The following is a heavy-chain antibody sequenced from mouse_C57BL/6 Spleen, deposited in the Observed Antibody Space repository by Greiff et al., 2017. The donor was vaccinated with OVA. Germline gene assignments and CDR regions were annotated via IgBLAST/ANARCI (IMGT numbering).Heavy chain of an antibody. CDR2: IYPGSGNT. V-gene: IGHV1-76*01. Sequence: QVQLQQSGAELVRPGASVKLSCKASGYTFTDYYINWVTQRPGQGLEWIARIYPGSGNTYYNEKFKGKATLTAEKSSSTAYMQLSSLTSEDSAVYFCARSWNYYGDAMDYWGQGTSVTVSS. D-gene: IGHD1-1*01. J-gene: IGHJ4*01. CDR3: ARSWNYYGDAMDY. CDR1: GYTFTDYY.